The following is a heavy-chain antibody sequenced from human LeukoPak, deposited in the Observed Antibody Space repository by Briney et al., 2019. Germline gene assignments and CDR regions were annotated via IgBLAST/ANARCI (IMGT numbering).Heavy chain of an antibody. CDR3: AKWGDYDVLTGYYYSDY. CDR1: GFTFSNYA. V-gene: IGHV3-23*01. J-gene: IGHJ4*02. Sequence: PGGSLRLSCAASGFTFSNYAMRWVRQAPGKGLEWVSAVSGRDTNTYYTDSVKGRFTISRDNSKNTLYLQMNSMSAEDTGIYYCAKWGDYDVLTGYYYSDYWGQGTLVTVSS. D-gene: IGHD3-9*01. CDR2: VSGRDTNT.